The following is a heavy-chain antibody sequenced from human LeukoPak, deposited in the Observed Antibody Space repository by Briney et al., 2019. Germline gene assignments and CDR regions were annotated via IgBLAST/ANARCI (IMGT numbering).Heavy chain of an antibody. V-gene: IGHV1-18*01. D-gene: IGHD3-22*01. J-gene: IGHJ5*02. CDR1: GYTFTSYG. Sequence: ASVKVSCKASGYTFTSYGISWVRQAPGQGLEWMGWISAYNGNTNYAQKLQGRVTMTRDTSISTAYMELSRLRSDDTAVYYCARVPVRYYDRAWFDPWGQGTLVTVSS. CDR2: ISAYNGNT. CDR3: ARVPVRYYDRAWFDP.